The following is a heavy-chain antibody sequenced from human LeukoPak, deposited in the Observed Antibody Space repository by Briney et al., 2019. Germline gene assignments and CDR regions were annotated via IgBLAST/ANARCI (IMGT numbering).Heavy chain of an antibody. CDR1: GFTFSSYS. J-gene: IGHJ4*02. CDR3: AKDEAAAGIFDY. D-gene: IGHD6-13*01. V-gene: IGHV3-21*04. CDR2: ISSSSSYI. Sequence: GGSLRLSCAASGFTFSSYSMNWVRQAPGKGLEWVSSISSSSSYIYYADSVKGRFTISRDNAKNSLYLQMNSLRAEDTAVYYCAKDEAAAGIFDYWAREPWSPSPQ.